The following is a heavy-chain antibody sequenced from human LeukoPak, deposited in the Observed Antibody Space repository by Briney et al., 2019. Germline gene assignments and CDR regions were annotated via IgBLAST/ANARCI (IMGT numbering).Heavy chain of an antibody. CDR3: TTSYYDSSGYRN. J-gene: IGHJ4*02. V-gene: IGHV3-15*01. CDR2: IKTKTDGGTI. D-gene: IGHD3-22*01. CDR1: GFTFSNAW. Sequence: GGSLRLSCAASGFTFSNAWMSWVRQAPGKGLEWVGRIKTKTDGGTIDYAAPVKGRFTISRDDSENTLHLQMNSLKTEDTAVYYCTTSYYDSSGYRNWGQGTLVTVSS.